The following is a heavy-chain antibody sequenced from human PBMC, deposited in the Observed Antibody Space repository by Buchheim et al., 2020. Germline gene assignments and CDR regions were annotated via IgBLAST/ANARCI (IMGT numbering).Heavy chain of an antibody. CDR2: IKQDGSEN. V-gene: IGHV3-7*03. CDR1: GFTFSSYW. Sequence: EVQLVESGGGLVQPGGSLRLSCAASGFTFSSYWMSWVRQAPGKGLEWVANIKQDGSENYYVDSVKGRFTISRDHAQNSLYLPMNSVRAEDTAVYYCARAGISSPGVGYYYYMDVWGKGTT. CDR3: ARAGISSPGVGYYYYMDV. J-gene: IGHJ6*03. D-gene: IGHD2-2*01.